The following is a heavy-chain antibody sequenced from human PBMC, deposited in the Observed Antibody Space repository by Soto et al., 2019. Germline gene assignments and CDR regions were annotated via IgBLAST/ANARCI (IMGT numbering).Heavy chain of an antibody. Sequence: QMQLVQSGPEVKKPGTSVKVSCKASGFTFTSSAMQWVRQARGQRLEWVGWIVVGSGNTNHAQKFQERVTLTRDMSTSTAYMELSSLRSEDTAVYYCAATEGGSGSYAADYWGQGTLVTVSS. CDR3: AATEGGSGSYAADY. D-gene: IGHD3-10*01. CDR2: IVVGSGNT. CDR1: GFTFTSSA. J-gene: IGHJ4*02. V-gene: IGHV1-58*02.